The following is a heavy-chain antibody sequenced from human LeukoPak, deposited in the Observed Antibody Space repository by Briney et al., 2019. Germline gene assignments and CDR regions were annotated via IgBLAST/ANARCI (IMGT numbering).Heavy chain of an antibody. CDR3: ARESGGDYTFDY. Sequence: PGGSLRLSCAASGFTFSSYVMYWVRQAPGKGLEYVSAISSNGGSTYYANSVKGRFTISRDNSKNTLYLQMGSLRAEDMAVYYCARESGGDYTFDYWGQETLVTVSS. CDR1: GFTFSSYV. D-gene: IGHD4-17*01. V-gene: IGHV3-64*01. J-gene: IGHJ4*02. CDR2: ISSNGGST.